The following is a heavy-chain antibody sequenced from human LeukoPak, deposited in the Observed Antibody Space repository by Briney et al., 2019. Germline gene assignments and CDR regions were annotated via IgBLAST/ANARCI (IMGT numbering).Heavy chain of an antibody. CDR1: GFTFSSYG. Sequence: PGRSLRLSCAASGFTFSSYGMHWVRQAPGKGLEWVAVISYDGSNKCYADSVKGRFTISRDNSKNTLYLQMNSLRAEDTAVYYCAKDWGYGLDYWGQGTLVTVSS. CDR2: ISYDGSNK. J-gene: IGHJ4*02. CDR3: AKDWGYGLDY. V-gene: IGHV3-30*18. D-gene: IGHD3-16*01.